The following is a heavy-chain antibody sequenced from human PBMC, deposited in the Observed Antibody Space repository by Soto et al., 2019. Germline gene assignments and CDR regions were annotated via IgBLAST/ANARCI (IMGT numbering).Heavy chain of an antibody. J-gene: IGHJ4*02. D-gene: IGHD2-15*01. CDR2: IYHSGST. V-gene: IGHV4-38-2*01. Sequence: PSETLSLTCAVSGYSISSGYYWGWIRQPPGKGLEWIGGIYHSGSTYYNPSLKSRVTISVDTSKNQFSLKLSSVTAADTAVYYCARAGDCSGGSCYSEGYFDYWGQGTLVTVSS. CDR1: GYSISSGYY. CDR3: ARAGDCSGGSCYSEGYFDY.